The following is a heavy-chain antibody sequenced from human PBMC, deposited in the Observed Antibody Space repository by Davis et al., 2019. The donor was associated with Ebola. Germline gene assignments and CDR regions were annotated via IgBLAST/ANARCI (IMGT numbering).Heavy chain of an antibody. Sequence: GSSLNISCAASGFTFSSSGMHWVRPAPGKGLWWVAVISYDGSNKYYADSVKGRFTISRDTSKNTLHLQMNSLRVEDTAIYYCAKDTSNVWFDVWGQGTMVTVSS. D-gene: IGHD6-19*01. CDR2: ISYDGSNK. J-gene: IGHJ3*01. CDR3: AKDTSNVWFDV. V-gene: IGHV3-30*18. CDR1: GFTFSSSG.